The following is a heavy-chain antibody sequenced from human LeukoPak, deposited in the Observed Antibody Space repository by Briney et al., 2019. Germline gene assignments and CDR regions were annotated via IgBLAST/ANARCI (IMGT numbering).Heavy chain of an antibody. CDR3: AKNYYDSSGYYYIIDY. CDR2: ISYDGSNK. D-gene: IGHD3-22*01. J-gene: IGHJ4*02. V-gene: IGHV3-30*18. Sequence: GGSLRLSCAASVFTFSSYGMHWVRQAPGKGLKWVAVISYDGSNKYYADSVKGRFTISRDNSKNTLYLQVNSLRAEDTAVYYCAKNYYDSSGYYYIIDYWGQGTLVTVSS. CDR1: VFTFSSYG.